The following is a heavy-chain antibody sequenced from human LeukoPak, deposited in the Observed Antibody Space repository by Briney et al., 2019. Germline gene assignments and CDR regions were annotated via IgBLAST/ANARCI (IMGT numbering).Heavy chain of an antibody. CDR3: AGEGGVLLWLGELLYSRNWFDP. J-gene: IGHJ5*02. CDR2: ISAYNGNT. D-gene: IGHD3-10*01. V-gene: IGHV1-18*01. Sequence: ASVKVSCKASGYTFTSYGISWVRQAPGQGLEWMGWISAYNGNTNYAQKLQGRVTMTTDTSTSTAYMELRSLRSDAPAVYYGAGEGGVLLWLGELLYSRNWFDPWGQGTLSPSPQ. CDR1: GYTFTSYG.